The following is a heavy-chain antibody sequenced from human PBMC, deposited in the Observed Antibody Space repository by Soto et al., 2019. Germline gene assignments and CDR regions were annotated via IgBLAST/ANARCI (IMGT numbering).Heavy chain of an antibody. CDR1: GYTFTSYA. CDR3: ARDMGFGLADY. D-gene: IGHD3-10*01. J-gene: IGHJ4*02. Sequence: QVQLVQSGAEVKKPGASVKVSCKASGYTFTSYAMPWVRQAPGQRLEWLGWINAGNGNTKYSQKFQGRVTITRDTSASTGYMELSSLRAEDTAVYYCARDMGFGLADYWGQGTLVTVSS. CDR2: INAGNGNT. V-gene: IGHV1-3*01.